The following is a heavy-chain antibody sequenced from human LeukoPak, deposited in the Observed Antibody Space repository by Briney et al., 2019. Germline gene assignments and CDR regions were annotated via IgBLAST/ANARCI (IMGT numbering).Heavy chain of an antibody. CDR1: GFTFSSYA. V-gene: IGHV3-7*01. Sequence: GGSLRLSCAASGFTFSSYAMSWVRQAPGKGLEWVANIKQDGSEKYYVDSVKGRFTISRDNAKNSLYLQMNSLRAEDTAVYYCARGWGYFDYWGQGTLVTVSS. CDR3: ARGWGYFDY. J-gene: IGHJ4*02. D-gene: IGHD7-27*01. CDR2: IKQDGSEK.